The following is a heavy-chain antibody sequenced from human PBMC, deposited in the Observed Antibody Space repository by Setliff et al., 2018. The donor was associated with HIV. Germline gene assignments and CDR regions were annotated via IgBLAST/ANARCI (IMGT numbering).Heavy chain of an antibody. Sequence: LSLTCTVSGGSISSSSYYWGWIRQPPGKGLEWIAYISNSGSDIYYADSVKGRFTISRDNAKNSLYLQMNSLRIEDTAVYYCASIRYNWNYFDYWGQGTLVTVSS. CDR3: ASIRYNWNYFDY. J-gene: IGHJ4*02. CDR2: ISNSGSDI. D-gene: IGHD1-20*01. CDR1: GGSISSSSYY. V-gene: IGHV3-11*01.